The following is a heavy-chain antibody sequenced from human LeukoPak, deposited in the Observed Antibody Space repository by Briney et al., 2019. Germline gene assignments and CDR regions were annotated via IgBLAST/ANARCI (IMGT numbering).Heavy chain of an antibody. CDR2: INDGGDT. CDR3: ARGLGWKVATMGLFFMDV. Sequence: SETLSLTCGVYGGSFSGYDWSWVRQPPGKGSEWIGEINDGGDTNYNPSLKSRVTMSVDTSKNHFSLEVRSMTAADTAVYYCARGLGWKVATMGLFFMDVWGEGTMVTVSS. J-gene: IGHJ6*03. CDR1: GGSFSGYD. V-gene: IGHV4-34*01. D-gene: IGHD5-24*01.